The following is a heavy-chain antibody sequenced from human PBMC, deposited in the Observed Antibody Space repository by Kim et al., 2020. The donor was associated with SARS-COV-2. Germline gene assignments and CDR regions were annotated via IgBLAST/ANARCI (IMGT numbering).Heavy chain of an antibody. CDR1: GFTFSSYA. CDR3: AKDDGSGSYYNVGYYGMDV. J-gene: IGHJ6*02. Sequence: GGSLRLSCAASGFTFSSYAMSWVRQAPGKGLEWVSAISGSGGSTYYADSVKGRFTISRDNSKNTLYLQMNSLRAEETAVYYCAKDDGSGSYYNVGYYGMDVWGQGTTVTVSS. CDR2: ISGSGGST. V-gene: IGHV3-23*01. D-gene: IGHD3-10*01.